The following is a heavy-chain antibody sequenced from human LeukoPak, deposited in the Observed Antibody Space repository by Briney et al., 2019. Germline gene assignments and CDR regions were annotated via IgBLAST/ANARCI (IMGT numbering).Heavy chain of an antibody. CDR3: TRCGSGSYYTYYYYGMDV. V-gene: IGHV4-38-2*01. CDR1: GYSISSGYY. D-gene: IGHD3-10*01. Sequence: SETLSLTCAVSGYSISSGYYWGWIRQPPGKELEWIGSIYHSGSTYYNPSLKSRLTISVDTSKNQFSLKLSSVTAADTAVYYCTRCGSGSYYTYYYYGMDVWGKGTTVTVSS. J-gene: IGHJ6*04. CDR2: IYHSGST.